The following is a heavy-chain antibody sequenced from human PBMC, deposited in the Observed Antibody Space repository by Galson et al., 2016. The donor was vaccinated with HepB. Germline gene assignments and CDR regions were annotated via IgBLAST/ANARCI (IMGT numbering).Heavy chain of an antibody. Sequence: SLRLSCAASGFTFSSYWMHWVRQGPGEGLVWVSRSNPDGSSTGYADTVKGRFTISRDNAKNTLYLQLNSLRDDDTAVYYCARDERPSSLWFREEKYFYSYGMDVWGQGTTVTVSS. CDR1: GFTFSSYW. CDR2: SNPDGSST. CDR3: ARDERPSSLWFREEKYFYSYGMDV. D-gene: IGHD3-10*01. V-gene: IGHV3-74*01. J-gene: IGHJ6*02.